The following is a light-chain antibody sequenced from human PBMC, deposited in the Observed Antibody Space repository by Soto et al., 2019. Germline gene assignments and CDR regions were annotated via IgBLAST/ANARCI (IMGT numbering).Light chain of an antibody. Sequence: QSVLTQPPSASGTPGQRVTISCSGSSSNIGSNYVYWYQQLPGTAPKLLIYRNNQRPSGVPDRFSGSKSGTSASLANSGLRSEDEADYYCAAWDDSLSAVVFGGGTKLTVL. J-gene: IGLJ2*01. CDR1: SSNIGSNY. CDR2: RNN. CDR3: AAWDDSLSAVV. V-gene: IGLV1-47*01.